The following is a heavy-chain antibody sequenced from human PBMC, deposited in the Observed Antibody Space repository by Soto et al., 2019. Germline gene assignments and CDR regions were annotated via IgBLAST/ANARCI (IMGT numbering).Heavy chain of an antibody. D-gene: IGHD3-16*01. CDR2: VNPDTGVA. J-gene: IGHJ4*02. CDR1: GYTFTDYF. CDR3: AGDPIRGGVPYFFGC. Sequence: GASVKVSCKASGYTFTDYFVHWVRLAPGQGLEWMGWVNPDTGVATFPQKFQGRVTVTRDASINTDYMELTHLTSEYTGIYYCAGDPIRGGVPYFFGCWGRGTQVTVSS. V-gene: IGHV1-2*02.